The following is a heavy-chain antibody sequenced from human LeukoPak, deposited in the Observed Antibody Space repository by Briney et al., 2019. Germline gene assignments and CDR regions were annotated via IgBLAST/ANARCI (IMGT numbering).Heavy chain of an antibody. J-gene: IGHJ4*02. Sequence: PGGSLRLSCAASGFTFSDYYMSWIRQAPGKGLEWVSYISSSGSTIYYADSVKGRFTISRDNAKNTLYLQMNSLRAEDTAVYYCAKDRGEYSSGWYHPYYFDYWGQGTLVTVSS. CDR1: GFTFSDYY. V-gene: IGHV3-11*01. D-gene: IGHD6-19*01. CDR3: AKDRGEYSSGWYHPYYFDY. CDR2: ISSSGSTI.